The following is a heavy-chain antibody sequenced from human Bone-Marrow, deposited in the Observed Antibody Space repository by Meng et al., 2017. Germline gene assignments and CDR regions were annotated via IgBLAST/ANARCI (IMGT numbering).Heavy chain of an antibody. J-gene: IGHJ5*02. CDR1: GGSFSGYY. V-gene: IGHV4-34*01. CDR2: INHSEST. CDR3: ARVGVVVITPNWFDP. Sequence: QLHRQQGGAGLLTPLENQSLTCAVDGGSFSGYYWSWIRQPPGKGLEWIGEINHSESTNYTPSLKSRVTISVDTSKNQFSLKLSSVTAADTAVYYCARVGVVVITPNWFDPWGQGTLVTVSS. D-gene: IGHD3-22*01.